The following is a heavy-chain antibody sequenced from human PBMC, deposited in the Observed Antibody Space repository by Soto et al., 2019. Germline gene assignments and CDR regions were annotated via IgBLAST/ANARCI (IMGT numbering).Heavy chain of an antibody. CDR1: GFTFNNYD. Sequence: EVQLVESGGGLEQPGGSLRLSCAASGFTFNNYDMHWVRQATGKGLEWVSAIGTAGDTYYPGSVKGRFTISRENAKNSLYLQLNSLRAGNTVVFYCARGSTMVRGVILDAFDIWGQGTMVPVSS. D-gene: IGHD3-10*01. J-gene: IGHJ3*02. CDR3: ARGSTMVRGVILDAFDI. V-gene: IGHV3-13*04. CDR2: IGTAGDT.